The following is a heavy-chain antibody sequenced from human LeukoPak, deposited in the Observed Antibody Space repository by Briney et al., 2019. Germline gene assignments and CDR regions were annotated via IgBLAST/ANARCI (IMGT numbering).Heavy chain of an antibody. CDR1: GGSISSGSYY. CDR2: IYTSGST. Sequence: PSQTLSLTXTVSGGSISSGSYYWSWIRQPAGKGLEWIGRIYTSGSTNYNPSLKSRVTISVDTSKNQSSLKLSSVTAADTAVYYCARAVAGEGGYFDYWGQGTLVTVSS. CDR3: ARAVAGEGGYFDY. V-gene: IGHV4-61*02. D-gene: IGHD6-19*01. J-gene: IGHJ4*02.